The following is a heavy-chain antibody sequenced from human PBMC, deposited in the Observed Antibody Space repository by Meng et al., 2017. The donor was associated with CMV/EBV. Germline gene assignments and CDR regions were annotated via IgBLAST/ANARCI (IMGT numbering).Heavy chain of an antibody. V-gene: IGHV3-33*01. CDR3: ARDGRVGATTGDY. Sequence: GGSLRLSCAASGFTFSSYGMHWVRQAPGKGLEWVAVIWYDGSNKYYADSVKGRFTISRDNSKNTLYLQMNSLRAEDTAVYYCARDGRVGATTGDYWGQGTLVTVSS. CDR2: IWYDGSNK. J-gene: IGHJ4*02. CDR1: GFTFSSYG. D-gene: IGHD1-26*01.